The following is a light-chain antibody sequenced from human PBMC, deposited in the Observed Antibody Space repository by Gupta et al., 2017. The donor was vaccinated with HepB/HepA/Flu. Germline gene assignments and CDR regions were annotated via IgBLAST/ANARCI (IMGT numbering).Light chain of an antibody. CDR3: NSRDSSGNHVV. CDR2: GKN. CDR1: SVRSYY. Sequence: SSALTPDPAVSVSLGPTVRITCQGDSVRSYYARWYQQKPGQAPVLVIYGKNNRPSGIPDRFSGSSSGNTASLTITGAQAEDEADYYCNSRDSSGNHVVFGGGTKLTVL. J-gene: IGLJ2*01. V-gene: IGLV3-19*01.